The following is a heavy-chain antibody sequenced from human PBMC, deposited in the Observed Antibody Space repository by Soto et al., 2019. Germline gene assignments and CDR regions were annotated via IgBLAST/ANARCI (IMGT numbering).Heavy chain of an antibody. Sequence: QVQLVESGGGVVRPGRSLRLSCAASGFTFSSYGMHWVRQAPGKGLEWVAVIWYDGSNKYYADSVKGRFTISRDNSKNTLYLQMNSLRAEDTAVYYCARDRDYGDRPCVFDYWGQGTLVTVSS. CDR2: IWYDGSNK. D-gene: IGHD4-17*01. CDR3: ARDRDYGDRPCVFDY. V-gene: IGHV3-33*01. J-gene: IGHJ4*02. CDR1: GFTFSSYG.